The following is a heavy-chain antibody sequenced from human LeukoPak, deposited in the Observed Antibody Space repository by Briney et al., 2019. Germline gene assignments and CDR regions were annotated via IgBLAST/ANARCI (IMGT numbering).Heavy chain of an antibody. V-gene: IGHV4-38-2*02. CDR2: IYQSGST. CDR1: GYSISSGYY. J-gene: IGHJ4*02. CDR3: VRDPFDY. Sequence: SETLSLTCTVSGYSISSGYYWGWIRQPPGKGLEWIGSIYQSGSTNYNSSLKSRVTISVDTSKNQFSLKLSSVTAADTAVYYCVRDPFDYWGQGTLVTVSS.